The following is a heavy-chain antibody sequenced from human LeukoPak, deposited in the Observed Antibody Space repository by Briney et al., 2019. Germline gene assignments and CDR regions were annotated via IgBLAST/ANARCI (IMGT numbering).Heavy chain of an antibody. CDR3: ASPKNSGSPRPYYYYYGMDV. V-gene: IGHV4-34*01. Sequence: SATLSLTCAVYGGSFSGYYWSWLRQPPGKGLEWIGEINHSGSTNYNPSLKSRVTISVDTSKNQFSLKLSSVTAADTAVYYCASPKNSGSPRPYYYYYGMDVWGKGTTVTVSS. D-gene: IGHD3-10*01. CDR2: INHSGST. J-gene: IGHJ6*04. CDR1: GGSFSGYY.